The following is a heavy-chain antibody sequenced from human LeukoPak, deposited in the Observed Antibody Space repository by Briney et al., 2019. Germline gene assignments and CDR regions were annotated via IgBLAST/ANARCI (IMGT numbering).Heavy chain of an antibody. V-gene: IGHV3-21*01. Sequence: PGGSLRLSCAASGFTFSSYSMNWVRQAPGKGLEWVSSISSSSSYIHYADSVKGRFTTSRDNANNSLYLQMNSLRVEDTAVYYCARDPNAGSGYSYYYGMDVWGKGTTVTVSS. D-gene: IGHD5-12*01. J-gene: IGHJ6*04. CDR2: ISSSSSYI. CDR3: ARDPNAGSGYSYYYGMDV. CDR1: GFTFSSYS.